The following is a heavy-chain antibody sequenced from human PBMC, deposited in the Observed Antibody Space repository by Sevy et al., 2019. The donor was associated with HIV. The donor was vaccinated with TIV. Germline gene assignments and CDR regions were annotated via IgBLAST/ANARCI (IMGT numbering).Heavy chain of an antibody. V-gene: IGHV3-23*01. CDR1: GFTFSSYA. J-gene: IGHJ4*02. D-gene: IGHD2-15*01. Sequence: GGSLRLSCAASGFTFSSYAMSWVRQAPGKGLEWVSAISGSGGSTYYADSVKGRFTISRDNSKNTLYLQMNSLRAEDTAVYYCAKDEGPDFVVVVAATAFDYWGQGTLVTVSS. CDR3: AKDEGPDFVVVVAATAFDY. CDR2: ISGSGGST.